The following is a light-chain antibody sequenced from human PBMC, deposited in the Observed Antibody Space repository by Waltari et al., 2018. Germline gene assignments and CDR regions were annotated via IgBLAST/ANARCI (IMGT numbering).Light chain of an antibody. CDR3: GADHGSGSNFVYV. CDR2: VGTGGIVG. CDR1: SGYSNHK. J-gene: IGLJ1*01. V-gene: IGLV9-49*01. Sequence: QPVLTQPPSASASLGASVTLTCPLRSGYSNHKVAWYQPRPGEGPRFVMRVGTGGIVGSKGDGIPDRFSVLGSGLNRYLTIKNIQEEDESDYHCGADHGSGSNFVYVFGTGTKVTVL.